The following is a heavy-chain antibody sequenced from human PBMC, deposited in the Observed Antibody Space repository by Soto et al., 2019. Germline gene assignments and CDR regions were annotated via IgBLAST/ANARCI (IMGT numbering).Heavy chain of an antibody. Sequence: EVQLVESGGGLVQPGRSLRLSCAASGFTFDDYAMHWVRQAPGKGLEWVSGISWNSGSIGYADSVKGRFTISRDNAKNSLYLQMNSLRAEDTALYYCAKDMTPPADRRVRLLGLYYGMDVWGQGTTVTVSS. D-gene: IGHD2-15*01. J-gene: IGHJ6*02. CDR3: AKDMTPPADRRVRLLGLYYGMDV. V-gene: IGHV3-9*01. CDR2: ISWNSGSI. CDR1: GFTFDDYA.